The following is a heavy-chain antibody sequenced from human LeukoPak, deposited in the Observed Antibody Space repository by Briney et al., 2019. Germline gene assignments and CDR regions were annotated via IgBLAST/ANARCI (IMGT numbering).Heavy chain of an antibody. Sequence: SETLSLTCAVYGGSFSGYYWSWIRQPPEKGLEWIGEINHSGSTNYHPSLKSRVTISVDTSKNQFSLKLSSVTAADTAVYYCARGVAAAGYYYYGMDVWGQGTTVTVSS. D-gene: IGHD6-13*01. V-gene: IGHV4-34*01. J-gene: IGHJ6*02. CDR3: ARGVAAAGYYYYGMDV. CDR1: GGSFSGYY. CDR2: INHSGST.